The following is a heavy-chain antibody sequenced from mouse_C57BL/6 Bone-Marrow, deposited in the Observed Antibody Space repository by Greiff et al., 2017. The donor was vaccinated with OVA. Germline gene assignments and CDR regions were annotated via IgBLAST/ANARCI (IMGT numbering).Heavy chain of an antibody. CDR1: GFTFSSYG. CDR3: ARPYGNLAWFAY. CDR2: ISSGGSYT. V-gene: IGHV5-6*01. Sequence: EVKLQESGGDLVKPGGSLKLSCAASGFTFSSYGMSWVRQTPDKRLEWVATISSGGSYTYYPDSVKGRFTISRDNAKNTLYLQMSSLKSEDTAMYYCARPYGNLAWFAYWGQGTLVTVSA. J-gene: IGHJ3*01. D-gene: IGHD2-1*01.